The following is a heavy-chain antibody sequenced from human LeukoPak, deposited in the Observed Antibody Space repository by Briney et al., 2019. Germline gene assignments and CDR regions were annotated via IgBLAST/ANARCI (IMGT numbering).Heavy chain of an antibody. D-gene: IGHD1-14*01. Sequence: GASVKVSYKASAYTFTSYYIHWVRQAPGQGLEYLGIIRPRGGSTDYAQKFQGRVTMTRDTSTSTVYMELSSLRSEDTAVYFCAREPPDNYWFDPWGQGTLVTVSS. V-gene: IGHV1-46*01. CDR3: AREPPDNYWFDP. CDR1: AYTFTSYY. CDR2: IRPRGGST. J-gene: IGHJ5*02.